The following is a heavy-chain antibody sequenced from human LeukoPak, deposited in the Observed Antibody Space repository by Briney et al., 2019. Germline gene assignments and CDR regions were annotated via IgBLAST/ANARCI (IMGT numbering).Heavy chain of an antibody. CDR2: IYTSGST. J-gene: IGHJ5*02. Sequence: SETLSLTCTVSGGSISSYYWSWIRQPAGKGLEWIGRIYTSGSTNYNPSLKSRVTMSVDTSKNQFSLKLSSVTAADTAVYYCAGNLLTYYYGSGGFDPWGQGTQVTVSS. CDR1: GGSISSYY. CDR3: AGNLLTYYYGSGGFDP. V-gene: IGHV4-4*07. D-gene: IGHD3-10*01.